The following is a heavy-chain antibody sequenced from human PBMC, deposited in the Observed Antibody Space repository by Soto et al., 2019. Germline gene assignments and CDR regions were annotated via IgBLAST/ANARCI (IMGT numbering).Heavy chain of an antibody. D-gene: IGHD2-15*01. V-gene: IGHV2-5*02. CDR1: GFSLSTSGVG. Sequence: QITLKESGPTLVKPTQTLTLTCTFSGFSLSTSGVGVGWIRQPPGKALEWLALIYWDDDKRYSPSLKSRFTSTKDTSKNQVVLTMTNIDPVDTATYFCAHVVVEATATRGYAFDSWGQGTLVTVSS. CDR3: AHVVVEATATRGYAFDS. J-gene: IGHJ4*02. CDR2: IYWDDDK.